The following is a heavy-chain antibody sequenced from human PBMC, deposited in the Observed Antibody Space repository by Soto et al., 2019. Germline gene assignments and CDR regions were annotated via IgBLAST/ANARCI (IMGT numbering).Heavy chain of an antibody. CDR2: ISAYNGNT. CDR1: GYTFTSYG. Sequence: ADSVKVSCKASGYTFTSYGISWVRQAPGQGLEWMGWISAYNGNTNYAQKLQGRVTMTTDTSTSTAYMELRSLRSDDTAVYYCARDQRSRPTRRTDAFDIWGEGTLFTFSS. CDR3: ARDQRSRPTRRTDAFDI. D-gene: IGHD2-2*01. V-gene: IGHV1-18*04. J-gene: IGHJ3*02.